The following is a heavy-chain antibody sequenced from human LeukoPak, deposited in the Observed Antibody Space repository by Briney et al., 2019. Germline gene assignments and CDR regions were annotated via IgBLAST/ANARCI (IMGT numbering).Heavy chain of an antibody. V-gene: IGHV1-24*01. Sequence: ASVRVSCKVSGYTLTELSMHWVRQAPGKGLEWMGGFDPEDGETIHAQKFQGRVTMTEDTSTDTAYMELSSLRSEDTAVYYCATARRFLEPGDYWGQGTLVTVSS. CDR3: ATARRFLEPGDY. J-gene: IGHJ4*02. CDR2: FDPEDGET. D-gene: IGHD3-3*01. CDR1: GYTLTELS.